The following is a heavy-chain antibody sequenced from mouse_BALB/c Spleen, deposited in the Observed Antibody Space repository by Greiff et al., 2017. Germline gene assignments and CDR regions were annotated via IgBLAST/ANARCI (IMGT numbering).Heavy chain of an antibody. CDR1: GFNIKDYY. D-gene: IGHD2-1*01. CDR2: IDPENGDT. CDR3: NAYGNGHAMDY. J-gene: IGHJ4*01. V-gene: IGHV14-4*02. Sequence: EVQLQQSGAELVRSGASVKLSCTASGFNIKDYYMHWVKQRPEQGLEWIGWIDPENGDTEYAPKFQGKATMTADTSSNTAYLQLSSLTSEDTAVYYCNAYGNGHAMDYWGQGTSVTVSS.